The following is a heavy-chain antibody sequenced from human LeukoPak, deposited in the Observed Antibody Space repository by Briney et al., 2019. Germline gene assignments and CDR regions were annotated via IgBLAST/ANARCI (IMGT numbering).Heavy chain of an antibody. J-gene: IGHJ3*02. V-gene: IGHV4-39*07. D-gene: IGHD2-2*01. CDR2: IYYSGST. CDR1: GGSISSSSYY. Sequence: PSETLSLTCTVSGGSISSSSYYWGWIRQPPGKGLEWIGSIYYSGSTYYNPSLKSRVTISVDTSKNQFSLKLSSVTAADTAVYYCASGGVVVPAAHPSHGTDAFDIWGQGTMVTVSS. CDR3: ASGGVVVPAAHPSHGTDAFDI.